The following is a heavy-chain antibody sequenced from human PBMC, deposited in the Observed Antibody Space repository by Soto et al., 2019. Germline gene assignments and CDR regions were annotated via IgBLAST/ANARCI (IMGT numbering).Heavy chain of an antibody. CDR3: ARDRGGDYPDY. Sequence: EVQLVESGGGLVKPGGSLRPSCAASGFTFSSYWMSWVRQAPGKGREWVANIKQDGSEKYYVDSVKGRFTISRDNAKNSLYLQMNSLRAEDTAVYYCARDRGGDYPDYWGQGTLVTVSS. D-gene: IGHD4-17*01. V-gene: IGHV3-7*01. CDR1: GFTFSSYW. J-gene: IGHJ4*02. CDR2: IKQDGSEK.